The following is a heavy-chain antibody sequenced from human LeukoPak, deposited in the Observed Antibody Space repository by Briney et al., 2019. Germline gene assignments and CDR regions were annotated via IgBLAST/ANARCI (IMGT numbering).Heavy chain of an antibody. V-gene: IGHV4-39*01. CDR2: IYYSGST. J-gene: IGHJ4*02. CDR1: GGSISSSSYY. D-gene: IGHD4-17*01. Sequence: SETLSLTCTVSGGSISSSSYYWGWIPQPPGKGLEWNRSIYYSGSTYYNPSLKSRVTISVDTSKNQFSLKLSSVTAADTAVYYCARHVRPDYAIDYWGQGTLVTVSS. CDR3: ARHVRPDYAIDY.